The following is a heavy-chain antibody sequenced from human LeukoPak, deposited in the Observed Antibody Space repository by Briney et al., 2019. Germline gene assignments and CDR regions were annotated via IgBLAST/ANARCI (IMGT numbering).Heavy chain of an antibody. Sequence: PSETLSLTCAVSGYSISSGYYWGWIRQPPGKGLEWIGSIYHSGSTYYDSSLKSRVTISVDTSKNQFSLKLSSVTAADTAVYYCARVSGSSGWYEIDYWGQGTLVTVSS. CDR2: IYHSGST. D-gene: IGHD6-19*01. V-gene: IGHV4-38-2*01. CDR3: ARVSGSSGWYEIDY. CDR1: GYSISSGYY. J-gene: IGHJ4*02.